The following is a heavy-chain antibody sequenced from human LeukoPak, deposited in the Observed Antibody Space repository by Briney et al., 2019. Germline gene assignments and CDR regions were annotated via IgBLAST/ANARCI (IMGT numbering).Heavy chain of an antibody. CDR1: GGSISSYY. V-gene: IGHV4-4*07. CDR2: IYTSGST. Sequence: PSETLSLTCTVSGGSISSYYWSWIRQPAGKGLEWIGRIYTSGSTNYNPSLKSRVTMSVDTSKNQFSLKLSSVTAADTAVHYCARLWALRGGWAFDIWGQGTMVTVSS. CDR3: ARLWALRGGWAFDI. J-gene: IGHJ3*02. D-gene: IGHD2-15*01.